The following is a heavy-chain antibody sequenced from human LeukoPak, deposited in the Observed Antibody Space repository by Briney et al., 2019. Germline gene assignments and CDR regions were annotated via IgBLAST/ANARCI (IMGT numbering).Heavy chain of an antibody. V-gene: IGHV3-7*01. CDR1: GFTFSSYW. Sequence: GGSLRLSCAASGFTFSSYWMSWVCQAPGKGLEWVANIKQDESEKYYVDSVKGRFTISRDNAKNSLYLQMNSLRAEDTAVYYCARDQVYAFWSGRFDYYYYYMDVWGKGTTVTVSS. CDR3: ARDQVYAFWSGRFDYYYYYMDV. D-gene: IGHD3-3*01. CDR2: IKQDESEK. J-gene: IGHJ6*03.